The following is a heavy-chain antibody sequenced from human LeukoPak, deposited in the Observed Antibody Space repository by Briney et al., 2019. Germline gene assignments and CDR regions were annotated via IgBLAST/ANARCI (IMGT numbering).Heavy chain of an antibody. V-gene: IGHV4-59*12. J-gene: IGHJ5*02. CDR2: IYYSGST. CDR1: GGSISSYY. CDR3: AREVEQGNWFDP. D-gene: IGHD6-13*01. Sequence: PSETLSLTCTVSGGSISSYYWSWIRQPPGKGLEWIGYIYYSGSTYYNPSLKSRVTISVDTSKNQFSLKLSSVTAADTAVYYCAREVEQGNWFDPWGQGTLVTVSS.